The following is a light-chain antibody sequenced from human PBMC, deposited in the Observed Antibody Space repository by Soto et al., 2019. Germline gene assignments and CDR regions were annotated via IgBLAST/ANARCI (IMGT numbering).Light chain of an antibody. Sequence: SYELTQTPSVSVAPGQTARITCGGNKIGTKTVHWYQQKPGQAPVLVVYDDSDRPSGIPERISASNSGNTATLTISWVEAGDEADYYCQVWDSSSDHFVFGTGTKVTVL. CDR1: KIGTKT. J-gene: IGLJ1*01. CDR3: QVWDSSSDHFV. CDR2: DDS. V-gene: IGLV3-21*02.